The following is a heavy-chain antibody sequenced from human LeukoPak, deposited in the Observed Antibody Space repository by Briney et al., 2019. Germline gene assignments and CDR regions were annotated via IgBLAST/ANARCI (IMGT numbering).Heavy chain of an antibody. CDR1: GYTFTGYY. J-gene: IGHJ4*02. CDR2: INPNSGGT. D-gene: IGHD7-27*01. Sequence: EASVKVSCKASGYTFTGYYMHWVRQAPGQGLEWMGWINPNSGGTNYAQKFQGRVTMTRDTSISTAYMELSGLRSDDTAVYYCARDYPGMITGVEKYFFDYWGQGTLVTVSS. CDR3: ARDYPGMITGVEKYFFDY. V-gene: IGHV1-2*02.